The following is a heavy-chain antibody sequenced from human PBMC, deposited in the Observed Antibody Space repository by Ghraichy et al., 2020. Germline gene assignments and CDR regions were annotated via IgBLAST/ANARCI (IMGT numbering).Heavy chain of an antibody. D-gene: IGHD6-13*01. CDR3: ASHRVDSSSWPGTTPHGPYFDY. Sequence: SETLSLTCTVSGGSISSSSYYWGWIRQPPGKGLEWIGSIYYSGSTYYNPSLKSRVTISVDTSKNQFSLKLSSVTAADTAVYYCASHRVDSSSWPGTTPHGPYFDYWGQGTLVTVSS. V-gene: IGHV4-39*01. J-gene: IGHJ4*02. CDR2: IYYSGST. CDR1: GGSISSSSYY.